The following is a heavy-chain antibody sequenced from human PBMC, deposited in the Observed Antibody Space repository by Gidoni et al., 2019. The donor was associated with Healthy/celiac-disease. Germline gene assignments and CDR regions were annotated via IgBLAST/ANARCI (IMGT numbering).Heavy chain of an antibody. V-gene: IGHV4-39*07. J-gene: IGHJ4*02. CDR1: AASISTSSYY. CDR2: IYYSGRT. Sequence: QLQLQAPGPGLVKPSETLSLTCTVSAASISTSSYYWGWIRQPPGKGLEWIGSIYYSGRTYYNPSLKSRVTISVDTSKNQFSLKLSSGTAADTAVYYCAGDTIVLRARGGGYFDYWGQGTLVTVSS. D-gene: IGHD2-8*01. CDR3: AGDTIVLRARGGGYFDY.